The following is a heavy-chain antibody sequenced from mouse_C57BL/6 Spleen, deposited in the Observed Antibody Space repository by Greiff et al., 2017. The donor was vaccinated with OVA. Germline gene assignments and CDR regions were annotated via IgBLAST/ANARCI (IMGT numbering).Heavy chain of an antibody. CDR1: GFTFTDYY. D-gene: IGHD1-1*01. J-gene: IGHJ4*01. CDR3: ARYSSYYARDY. V-gene: IGHV7-3*01. Sequence: EVQLVESGGGLVQPGGSLSLSCAASGFTFTDYYMSWVRQPPGKALEWLGFIRNKANGYTTEYSASVKGRFTISRDNSQSILYLQMNALRAEDSATYDCARYSSYYARDYWGQGTSVTVSS. CDR2: IRNKANGYTT.